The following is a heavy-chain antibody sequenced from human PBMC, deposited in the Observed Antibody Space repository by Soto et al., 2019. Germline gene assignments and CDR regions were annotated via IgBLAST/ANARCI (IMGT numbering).Heavy chain of an antibody. V-gene: IGHV3-23*01. CDR1: GFTFSSHS. D-gene: IGHD3-16*01. CDR2: IGGSGANI. Sequence: EVQLLESGGGLVQPGGSLRLSCAASGFTFSSHSMSWVRQAPGKGLEWVSSIGGSGANIYYADSMKGRFTFSRDNSKNTLYLQMSSLRAEDTALYYCARGGVAARRFDYWGQGTLVTVSS. CDR3: ARGGVAARRFDY. J-gene: IGHJ4*02.